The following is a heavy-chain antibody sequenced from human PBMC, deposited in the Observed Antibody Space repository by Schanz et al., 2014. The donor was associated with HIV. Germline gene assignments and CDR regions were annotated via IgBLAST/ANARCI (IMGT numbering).Heavy chain of an antibody. CDR3: ARVPDYNYYYGMDV. CDR2: IIPIIGTA. CDR1: GGTFSNYA. D-gene: IGHD3-10*01. V-gene: IGHV1-69*06. J-gene: IGHJ6*02. Sequence: QVQLVQSGAEVKMPGSSVKVSCKASGGTFSNYAMTWVRQAPGQGLEWMAGIIPIIGTADYAQKFQGRVTITADKSTSTLYLELSSLRSEDTAVYFCARVPDYNYYYGMDVWGQGTTVTVSS.